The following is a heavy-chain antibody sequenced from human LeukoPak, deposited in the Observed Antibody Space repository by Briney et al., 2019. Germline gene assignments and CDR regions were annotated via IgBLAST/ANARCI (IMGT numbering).Heavy chain of an antibody. Sequence: KPSETLSLTCAVYGGSFSGYYWSWIRQPPGKGLEWIGEINHSGSTNYNPSLKSRVTISVDTSKNQFSLKLSSVTAADTAVYYCARGAAGTTSDFQHWGQGTLVTVSS. CDR3: ARGAAGTTSDFQH. V-gene: IGHV4-34*01. D-gene: IGHD1-7*01. CDR1: GGSFSGYY. J-gene: IGHJ1*01. CDR2: INHSGST.